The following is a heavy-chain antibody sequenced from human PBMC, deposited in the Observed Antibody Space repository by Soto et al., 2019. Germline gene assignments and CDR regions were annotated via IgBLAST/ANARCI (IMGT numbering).Heavy chain of an antibody. D-gene: IGHD6-13*01. V-gene: IGHV4-30-2*01. CDR3: ARVLVAAAGTVWFDP. J-gene: IGHJ5*02. CDR2: IYHSGST. CDR1: GGSISSGGYS. Sequence: LSLTCAVSGGSISSGGYSWSWIRQPPGKGLEWIGYIYHSGSTYYNPSLKSRVTISVDRSKNQFSLKLSSVTAADTAVYYCARVLVAAAGTVWFDPWGQGTLLTVSS.